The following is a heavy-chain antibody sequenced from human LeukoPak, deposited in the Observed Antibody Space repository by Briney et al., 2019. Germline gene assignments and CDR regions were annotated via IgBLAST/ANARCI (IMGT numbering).Heavy chain of an antibody. CDR3: ARSRLSPPYYYYYGMGV. V-gene: IGHV1-69*04. CDR2: IIPILGIA. CDR1: GGTFSSYA. D-gene: IGHD6-6*01. Sequence: ASVKVSCKASGGTFSSYAISWVRQAPGQGLEWMGRIIPILGIANYAQKFQGRVTITADKSTSTAYMELSSLRSEDTAVYYCARSRLSPPYYYYYGMGVWGQGTTVTVSS. J-gene: IGHJ6*02.